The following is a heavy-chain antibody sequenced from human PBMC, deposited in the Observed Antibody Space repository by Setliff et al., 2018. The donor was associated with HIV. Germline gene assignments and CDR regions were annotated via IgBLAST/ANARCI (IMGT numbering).Heavy chain of an antibody. CDR1: GFLVNINY. J-gene: IGHJ4*02. CDR2: IYSVGNT. CDR3: ARVRLYNTALDY. D-gene: IGHD3-3*01. V-gene: IGHV3-53*01. Sequence: GGSLRLSCVASGFLVNINYMSWVRQAPGKGLEWVSVIYSVGNTYYADSVKGRFTISRDSSKNTLYLQMNSLRAEDTAVYFCARVRLYNTALDYWGQGTLVTVSS.